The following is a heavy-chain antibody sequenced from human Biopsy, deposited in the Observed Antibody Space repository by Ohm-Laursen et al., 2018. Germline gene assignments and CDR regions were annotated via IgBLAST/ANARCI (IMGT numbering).Heavy chain of an antibody. CDR2: MNPDSGGT. CDR1: GHTLTGHY. Sequence: GASVEVSCKASGHTLTGHYMHWVRQAPGQGPEWMGWMNPDSGGTKYAQKFQGRVTMTRDTSISTAYMELSSLRSDDTAVYYCARDSGDGSGNYGGCFDPWGQGTLVTVSS. D-gene: IGHD3-10*01. CDR3: ARDSGDGSGNYGGCFDP. V-gene: IGHV1-2*02. J-gene: IGHJ5*02.